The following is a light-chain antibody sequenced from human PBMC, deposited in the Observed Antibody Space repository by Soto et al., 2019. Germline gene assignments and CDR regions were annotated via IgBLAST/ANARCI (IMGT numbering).Light chain of an antibody. CDR3: QQVNSFPST. J-gene: IGKJ5*01. V-gene: IGKV1-39*01. CDR1: QSISSY. CDR2: AAS. Sequence: DIQITQSPSSLSASVGDRVTITCVASQSISSYLNWYQQKPGKAPKLLIYAASTLQTGVPSRFSGGGSGTDFTLTLSSLQPEDFATYYCQQVNSFPSTFGQGTRLEIK.